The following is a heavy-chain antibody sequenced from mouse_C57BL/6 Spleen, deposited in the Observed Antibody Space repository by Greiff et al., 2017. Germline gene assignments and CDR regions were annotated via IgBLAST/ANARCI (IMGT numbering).Heavy chain of an antibody. Sequence: QVQLQQSGAELMKPGASVKLSCKATGYTFTGYWIEWVKQRPGHGLEWIGEILPGSGSTNYNEKFKGKATFTADTSSNTAYMQLSSLTTEYSAIYYCARSGSYGYGEGGYAMDYWGQGTSVTVSS. CDR2: ILPGSGST. CDR1: GYTFTGYW. CDR3: ARSGSYGYGEGGYAMDY. V-gene: IGHV1-9*01. D-gene: IGHD2-2*01. J-gene: IGHJ4*01.